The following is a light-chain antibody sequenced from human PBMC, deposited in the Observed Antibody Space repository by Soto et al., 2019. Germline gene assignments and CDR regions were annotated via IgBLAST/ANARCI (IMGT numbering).Light chain of an antibody. J-gene: IGLJ1*01. CDR3: CSFTTSSTYV. CDR2: EVN. CDR1: SSDLGSYNR. Sequence: QSSLTQPASVSGSPGQSITISCTGASSDLGSYNRVAWYQQHPGKAPKLVIYEVNNRPSGVSNRFSGSKSGNTASLTISGLQAEDEADYYCCSFTTSSTYVFGSGTKVTV. V-gene: IGLV2-14*01.